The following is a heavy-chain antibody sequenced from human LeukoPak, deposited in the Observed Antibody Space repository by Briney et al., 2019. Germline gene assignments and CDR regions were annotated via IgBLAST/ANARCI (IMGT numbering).Heavy chain of an antibody. D-gene: IGHD3-9*01. Sequence: SETLSLTCAVYGGSFSGYYWSWIRQPPGKGLGWIGEINHSGSTNYNPSLKSRVTISVDTSKDQFSLKLSSVTAADTAVYYCAQLRRYFDWFPWGQGTLVTVSS. CDR2: INHSGST. CDR3: AQLRRYFDWFP. J-gene: IGHJ5*02. CDR1: GGSFSGYY. V-gene: IGHV4-34*01.